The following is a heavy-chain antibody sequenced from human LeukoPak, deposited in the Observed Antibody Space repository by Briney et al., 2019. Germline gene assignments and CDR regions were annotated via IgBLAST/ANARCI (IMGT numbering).Heavy chain of an antibody. CDR2: IYPGEGIYATATT. CDR1: GVSISAYY. Sequence: PSETLSLTCPVSGVSISAYYWSWIRQSAGNRLEWIGRIYPGEGIYATATTSYNPSFKSRVTMSGDTSKNQLSLKLSSVTAADTAVYYCARAKYSSSWYYGYGMDVWGQGTTVTVSS. V-gene: IGHV4-4*07. CDR3: ARAKYSSSWYYGYGMDV. D-gene: IGHD6-13*01. J-gene: IGHJ6*02.